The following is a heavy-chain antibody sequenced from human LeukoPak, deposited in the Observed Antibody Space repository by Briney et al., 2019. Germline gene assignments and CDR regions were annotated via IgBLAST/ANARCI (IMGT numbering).Heavy chain of an antibody. J-gene: IGHJ3*02. CDR1: GFTFSDYY. V-gene: IGHV3-11*04. D-gene: IGHD6-13*01. CDR2: ISSSGSTI. CDR3: ARDEVPAGTKAFDI. Sequence: KPGGSLRLSCAASGFTFSDYYMSWIRQAPGKGLEWVSYISSSGSTIYYADSVKGRFTISRDNAKNSLYLQMNSLRAEDTAVYYCARDEVPAGTKAFDIWGQGTMVTVSS.